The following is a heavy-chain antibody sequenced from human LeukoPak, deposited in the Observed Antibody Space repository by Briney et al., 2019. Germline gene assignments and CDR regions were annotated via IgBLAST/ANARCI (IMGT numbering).Heavy chain of an antibody. CDR2: IYYSGST. Sequence: SETLSLTCTVSGGSISSGGYYWSWIRQHPGKGLEWIGYIYYSGSTYYNPSLKSRVTISVDTSKNQFSLKLSSVTVADTAVYYCAREGGESIAARRYFDYWGQGTLVTVSS. CDR1: GGSISSGGYY. J-gene: IGHJ4*02. CDR3: AREGGESIAARRYFDY. V-gene: IGHV4-31*03. D-gene: IGHD6-6*01.